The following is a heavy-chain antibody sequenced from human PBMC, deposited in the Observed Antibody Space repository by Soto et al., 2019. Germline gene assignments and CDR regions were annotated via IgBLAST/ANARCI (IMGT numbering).Heavy chain of an antibody. D-gene: IGHD3-3*01. J-gene: IGHJ4*02. CDR2: ISAYTGNT. CDR1: GYTFTSYG. CDR3: AIDPPSFGVVEDY. Sequence: QVQLVQSGAEVKKPGASVKVSCQASGYTFTSYGISWVRQAPGQGLEWMGWISAYTGNTNYAQKLQARVTMTTDTSTRTAYMDLRMLRSDDTAVYGCAIDPPSFGVVEDYWGEGTLGTFAS. V-gene: IGHV1-18*01.